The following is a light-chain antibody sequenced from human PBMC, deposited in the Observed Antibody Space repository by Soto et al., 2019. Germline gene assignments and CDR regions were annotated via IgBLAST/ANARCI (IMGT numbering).Light chain of an antibody. V-gene: IGLV2-14*01. CDR2: EVS. Sequence: QSALTQPASVSGSPGQSITISCTGTSSDVGGYNYVSWYQQHPGKAPKLMIYEVSNRPSGVSNRFSGSKAGNTASLNISGLQAEEEADYYCSSYTSSSTLVFGGGTQLTVL. CDR3: SSYTSSSTLV. CDR1: SSDVGGYNY. J-gene: IGLJ2*01.